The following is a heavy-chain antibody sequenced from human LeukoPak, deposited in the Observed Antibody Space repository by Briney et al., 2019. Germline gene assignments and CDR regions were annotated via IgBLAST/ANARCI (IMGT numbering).Heavy chain of an antibody. D-gene: IGHD4-17*01. V-gene: IGHV3-30-3*01. CDR2: ISYDGSNK. J-gene: IGHJ4*02. Sequence: GRSLRLSCAASGFTFSSYAMHWVRQAPGKGLEWVAVISYDGSNKYYADSVKGRFTISRDNSKNTLYLQMNSLRAEDTAVYYCARDIGGYGGNSDAGRFDYWGQGTLVTVSS. CDR3: ARDIGGYGGNSDAGRFDY. CDR1: GFTFSSYA.